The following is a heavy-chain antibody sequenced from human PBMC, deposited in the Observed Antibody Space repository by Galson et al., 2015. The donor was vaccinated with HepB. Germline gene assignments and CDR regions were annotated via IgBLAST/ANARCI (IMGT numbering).Heavy chain of an antibody. D-gene: IGHD1-26*01. CDR1: EFTFSSYA. Sequence: SVKVSCADSEFTFSSYAISWVRQAPGQGLEWMGGIIPIFGTANYAQKFQGRVTITADESTSTAYMELSSLRSEDTAVYYCARGGEWELLPWRAFDIWGQGTMVTVSS. CDR3: ARGGEWELLPWRAFDI. CDR2: IIPIFGTA. J-gene: IGHJ3*02. V-gene: IGHV1-69*13.